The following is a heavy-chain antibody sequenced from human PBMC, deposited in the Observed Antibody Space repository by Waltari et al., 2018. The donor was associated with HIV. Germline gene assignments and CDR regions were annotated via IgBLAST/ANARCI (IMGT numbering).Heavy chain of an antibody. CDR2: IYTSGST. CDR3: ARVGGYYSDDAFDI. J-gene: IGHJ3*02. CDR1: GGSSRSFY. V-gene: IGHV4-4*07. D-gene: IGHD3-22*01. Sequence: QVQLQESGPGLVKPSETLSLTCTVSGGSSRSFYWRWIRQPAGKRLEWIGRIYTSGSTNYNPSLKSRVTISVDTSKNQFSLKLSSVTAADTAVYYCARVGGYYSDDAFDIWGQGTMVTVSS.